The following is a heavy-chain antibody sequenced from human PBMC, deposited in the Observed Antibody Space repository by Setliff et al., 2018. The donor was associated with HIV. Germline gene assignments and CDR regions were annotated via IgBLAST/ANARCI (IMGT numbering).Heavy chain of an antibody. J-gene: IGHJ3*01. CDR2: ISPSSTVT. V-gene: IGHV3-23*01. Sequence: GSLRLSCAASGFTFSSYAMSWVRQAPGKGLEWVSAISPSSTVTYYADSVKGRFTVSRDDSKNMLFLQMNSLGPEDTAIYYCAKPTSGLYPRAFDLWGQGTMVTVSS. CDR1: GFTFSSYA. D-gene: IGHD1-26*01. CDR3: AKPTSGLYPRAFDL.